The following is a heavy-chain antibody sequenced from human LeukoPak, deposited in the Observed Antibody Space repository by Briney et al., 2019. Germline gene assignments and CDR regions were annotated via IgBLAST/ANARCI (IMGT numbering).Heavy chain of an antibody. CDR2: ISGSGGNT. J-gene: IGHJ1*01. D-gene: IGHD2-15*01. V-gene: IGHV3-23*01. Sequence: GGSLRLSCAASGFTFSSYAMSWVRQAPGKGLEWVSAISGSGGNTYYADSVKGRFTISRDNSKNTLYLQMNSLRAEDRAVYYCAKSGIVVVVAAPSKDWGQGTLVTVSS. CDR1: GFTFSSYA. CDR3: AKSGIVVVVAAPSKD.